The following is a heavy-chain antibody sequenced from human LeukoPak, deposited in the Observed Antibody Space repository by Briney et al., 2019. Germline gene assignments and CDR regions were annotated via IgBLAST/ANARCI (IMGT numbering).Heavy chain of an antibody. V-gene: IGHV3-74*01. CDR1: GFTFSIYW. D-gene: IGHD3-16*01. CDR2: ISSEGSST. CDR3: ARGENTYIDY. J-gene: IGHJ4*02. Sequence: GGSLRLSCAASGFTFSIYWMHWVRQAPGKGLVWISRISSEGSSTTYADSVKGRFTISRDNAKDTLYLQMNSLRAEDTAVYYCARGENTYIDYWGQGTLVTVSS.